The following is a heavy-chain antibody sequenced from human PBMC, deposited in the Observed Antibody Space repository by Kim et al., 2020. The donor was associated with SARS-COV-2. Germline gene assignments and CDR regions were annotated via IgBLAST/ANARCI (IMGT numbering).Heavy chain of an antibody. CDR3: ARDGGYCSGGSCNYYFDY. D-gene: IGHD2-15*01. CDR1: GFTFSSYV. CDR2: ISYDGSNK. V-gene: IGHV3-30*04. J-gene: IGHJ4*02. Sequence: GGSLRLSCAASGFTFSSYVMHWVRQAPGKGLEWVAVISYDGSNKYYVDSVKGRFTISRDNSKNTLYLQMNSLRAEDTAVYYCARDGGYCSGGSCNYYFDYWGQGTLVTVSS.